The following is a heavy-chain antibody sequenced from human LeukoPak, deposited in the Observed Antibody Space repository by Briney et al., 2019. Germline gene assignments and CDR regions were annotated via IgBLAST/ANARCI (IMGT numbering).Heavy chain of an antibody. D-gene: IGHD6-19*01. Sequence: GGSLRLSCAASGFTFSSYAMSWVRQAPGKGLEWVSAISGSGGSTYYADSVKGRFTISRDNSKNTLYLQMNSLRAEDTAVYYCAKDQTLSSGWPYYFDYWGRGTLVTVSS. J-gene: IGHJ4*02. CDR1: GFTFSSYA. CDR2: ISGSGGST. CDR3: AKDQTLSSGWPYYFDY. V-gene: IGHV3-23*01.